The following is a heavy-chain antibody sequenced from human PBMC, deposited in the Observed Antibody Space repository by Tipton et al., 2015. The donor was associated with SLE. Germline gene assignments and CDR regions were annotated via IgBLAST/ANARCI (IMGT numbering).Heavy chain of an antibody. D-gene: IGHD3-10*01. V-gene: IGHV4-39*07. CDR1: GATVSSNSHS. CDR3: ARHGPGFRDLFVSFDP. J-gene: IGHJ5*02. CDR2: LYYGENT. Sequence: TLSLTCSVSGATVSSNSHSWAWIRQFPGKGLEWIGTLYYGENTYYNPSLQSRVTMSLDTSKNQVSLRLTSMTAADTAMYYCARHGPGFRDLFVSFDPWGQGTLVTVSS.